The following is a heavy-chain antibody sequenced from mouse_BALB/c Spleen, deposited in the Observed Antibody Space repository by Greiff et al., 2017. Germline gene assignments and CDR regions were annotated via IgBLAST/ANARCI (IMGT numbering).Heavy chain of an antibody. Sequence: EVKVVESGAELVKPGASVKLSCTASGFNIKDTYMHWVKQRPEQGLEWIGRIDPANGNTKYDPKFQGKATITADTSSNTAYLQLSSLTSEDTAVYYCARGDGYDWFAYWGQGTLVTVSA. J-gene: IGHJ3*01. CDR1: GFNIKDTY. CDR3: ARGDGYDWFAY. D-gene: IGHD2-2*01. V-gene: IGHV14-3*02. CDR2: IDPANGNT.